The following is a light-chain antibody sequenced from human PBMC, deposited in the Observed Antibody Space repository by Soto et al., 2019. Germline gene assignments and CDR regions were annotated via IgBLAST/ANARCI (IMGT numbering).Light chain of an antibody. V-gene: IGKV3-20*01. CDR1: QSVSSSY. CDR3: QQYGSSLMYT. Sequence: EIVLTQSPGTLSLSPGERATLSCRASQSVSSSYLAWYQQKPGQAPRLLIYGASSRATGIPDRFSGSGSGKDFTLTISRLEPEDFAVDYWQQYGSSLMYTFGQGTKLEIK. CDR2: GAS. J-gene: IGKJ2*01.